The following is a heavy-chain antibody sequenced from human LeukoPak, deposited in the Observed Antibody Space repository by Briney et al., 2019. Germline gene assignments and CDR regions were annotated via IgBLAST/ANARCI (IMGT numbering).Heavy chain of an antibody. Sequence: PSETLSLTCTVSGGSISSSSYYWGWIRQPPGKGLEWIGSIYYSGSTYYNPSLKSRVTISVDTSKNQFSLKLSSVTAADTAVYYCARLGRGSITMVRGVISDYWGQGTLVTVSS. CDR1: GGSISSSSYY. D-gene: IGHD3-10*01. CDR2: IYYSGST. V-gene: IGHV4-39*01. CDR3: ARLGRGSITMVRGVISDY. J-gene: IGHJ4*02.